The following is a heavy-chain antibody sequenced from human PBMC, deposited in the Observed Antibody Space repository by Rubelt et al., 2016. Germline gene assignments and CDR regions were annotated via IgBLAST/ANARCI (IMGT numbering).Heavy chain of an antibody. V-gene: IGHV4-34*02. CDR2: VNDGGNV. Sequence: QVQLQERGAGLLKPSETLSLTCAVYGGSFSGFYWGWIRQSPGRGLEWIGEVNDGGNVNYNPSLKRRLAISLDTSQKRFSLKLTSGTAADTAVYYCVSPGKEEWFSFDYWGQGTLVTVSS. J-gene: IGHJ4*02. CDR3: VSPGKEEWFSFDY. CDR1: GGSFSGFY. D-gene: IGHD3-3*01.